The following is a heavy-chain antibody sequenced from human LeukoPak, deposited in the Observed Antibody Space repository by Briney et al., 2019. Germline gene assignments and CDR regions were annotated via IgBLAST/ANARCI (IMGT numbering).Heavy chain of an antibody. CDR2: ITRSSSTI. CDR1: GFTFSRYW. V-gene: IGHV3-48*02. Sequence: PGGSLRLSCAASGFTFSRYWMNWVRQAPGKGLEWVSYITRSSSTIYYADSVKGRFTISRDNAKNSLFLQMNSLRDEDTAVYYCARGSESYQIFDYWGQGTLVTVSS. CDR3: ARGSESYQIFDY. D-gene: IGHD1-26*01. J-gene: IGHJ4*02.